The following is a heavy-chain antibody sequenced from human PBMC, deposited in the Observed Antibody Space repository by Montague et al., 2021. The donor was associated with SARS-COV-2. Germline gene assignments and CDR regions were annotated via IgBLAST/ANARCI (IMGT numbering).Heavy chain of an antibody. Sequence: SETLSLTCSVSGTSITSYYWNWIRQPPGKGLEWTGCISDSGSTNYSPSLKSRVTMSVDTSKNQMSLKLTSVTAADTAVYYCARGCLSYFGAGSHCYGMDVWGQGTTVTVSS. D-gene: IGHD3-10*01. V-gene: IGHV4-59*01. CDR1: GTSITSYY. J-gene: IGHJ6*02. CDR3: ARGCLSYFGAGSHCYGMDV. CDR2: ISDSGST.